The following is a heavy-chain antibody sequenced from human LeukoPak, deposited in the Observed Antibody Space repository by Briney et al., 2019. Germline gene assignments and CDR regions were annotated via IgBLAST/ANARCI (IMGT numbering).Heavy chain of an antibody. J-gene: IGHJ5*02. CDR2: ISYDGSNK. V-gene: IGHV3-30*04. D-gene: IGHD3-9*01. CDR3: ARGVVPARLRYLFWFDP. Sequence: PGGSLRLSCAASGLTFSSYAMHWVRQAPGKGLEWVAVISYDGSNKYYADSVKGRFTISRDNSKNTLYLQMNSLRAEDTAVYYCARGVVPARLRYLFWFDPWGQGTLVTVSS. CDR1: GLTFSSYA.